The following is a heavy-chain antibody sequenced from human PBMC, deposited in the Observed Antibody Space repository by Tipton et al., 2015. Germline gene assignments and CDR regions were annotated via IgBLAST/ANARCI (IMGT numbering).Heavy chain of an antibody. CDR2: ISGSGAST. D-gene: IGHD3-3*02. CDR3: ARGGSHFWEPRF. Sequence: GSLRLSCVASGFTFSSYAMSWARQAPGKGLEWVSGISGSGASTYYVDSVKGRFIISGDNSNNTLYLQMNSLRVEDTAVYYCARGGSHFWEPRFWGQGTLVTVSS. CDR1: GFTFSSYA. V-gene: IGHV3-23*01. J-gene: IGHJ4*02.